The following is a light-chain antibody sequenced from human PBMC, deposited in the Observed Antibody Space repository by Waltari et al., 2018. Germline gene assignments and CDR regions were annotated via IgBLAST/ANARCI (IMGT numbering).Light chain of an antibody. CDR1: QGIGSY. CDR3: QQYYSYPLS. Sequence: AIRLTQSPSSLSASTGDRVIITCWATQGIGSYLAWYQQKPGKAPKLLMYGASTLHSGVPSRFSGSGSGTDFTLTISCLQSEDFATYYCQQYYSYPLSFGPGTKVDIK. J-gene: IGKJ3*01. CDR2: GAS. V-gene: IGKV1-8*01.